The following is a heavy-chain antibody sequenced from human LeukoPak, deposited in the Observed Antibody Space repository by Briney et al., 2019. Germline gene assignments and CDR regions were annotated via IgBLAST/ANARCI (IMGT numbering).Heavy chain of an antibody. CDR2: IYYSGST. D-gene: IGHD3-10*01. Sequence: SETLSLTCTVSGSSISSSSYYWGWIRQPPGKGLEWIGSIYYSGSTYYNPSLKSRVTISVDTSKNQFSLKLSSVTAADTAVYYCARLTMVLGDVDYWGQGTLVTVSS. CDR3: ARLTMVLGDVDY. CDR1: GSSISSSSYY. J-gene: IGHJ4*02. V-gene: IGHV4-39*01.